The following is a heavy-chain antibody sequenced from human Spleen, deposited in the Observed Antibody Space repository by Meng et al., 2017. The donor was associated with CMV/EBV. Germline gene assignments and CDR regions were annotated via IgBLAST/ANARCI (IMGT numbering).Heavy chain of an antibody. D-gene: IGHD6-6*01. CDR2: IYYSGST. CDR3: ARDYSSSSKGMDV. V-gene: IGHV4-39*07. Sequence: GSLRLSCTVSGGSISSSSYYWGWIRQPPGKGLEWIGSIYYSGSTYYNPSLKSQVTISLDTSKNQFSLKLSSVTAADTAVYYCARDYSSSSKGMDVWGQGTTVTVSS. CDR1: GGSISSSSYY. J-gene: IGHJ6*02.